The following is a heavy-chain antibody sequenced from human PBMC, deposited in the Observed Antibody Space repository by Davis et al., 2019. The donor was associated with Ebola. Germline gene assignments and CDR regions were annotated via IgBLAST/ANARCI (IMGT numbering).Heavy chain of an antibody. V-gene: IGHV4-4*08. J-gene: IGHJ5*02. CDR2: IYSSGST. CDR3: ARDPWGSGGGPFDP. D-gene: IGHD3-16*01. Sequence: MPSETLSLTCTVSGDSMNTYYWSWIRQAPRKGLEWIGYIYSSGSTNYNPSLQSRVTISVDTSKKHVSLKLNSVTATDTAVYYCARDPWGSGGGPFDPWGQGILVSVSS. CDR1: GDSMNTYY.